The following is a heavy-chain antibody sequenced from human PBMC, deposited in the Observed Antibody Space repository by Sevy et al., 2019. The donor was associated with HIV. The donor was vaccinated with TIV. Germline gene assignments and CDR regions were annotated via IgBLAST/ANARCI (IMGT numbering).Heavy chain of an antibody. D-gene: IGHD5-12*01. CDR3: ATARSVATHFDY. V-gene: IGHV1-24*01. J-gene: IGHJ4*02. CDR1: GYTLTELS. CDR2: FDPEDGET. Sequence: ASVKVSCKVSGYTLTELSMHWVRQAPGKGLEWMGGFDPEDGETIYAQEFQGRVTMTEDTSTDTAYMELSSLRSEDTAVYYCATARSVATHFDYWGQGTLVTVSS.